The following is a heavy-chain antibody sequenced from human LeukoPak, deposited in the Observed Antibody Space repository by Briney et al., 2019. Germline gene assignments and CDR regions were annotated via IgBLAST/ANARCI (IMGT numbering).Heavy chain of an antibody. V-gene: IGHV4-59*01. CDR1: GGSISSYY. CDR2: IYYSGST. D-gene: IGHD2-21*02. Sequence: SETLSLTCTVSGGSISSYYWSWIRQPPGKGLEWIGYIYYSGSTNYNPSLKSRVTIPVDTSKNQFSLKLSSVTAADTAVYYCARVAYCGGDCYSAPDYWGQGTLVTVSS. CDR3: ARVAYCGGDCYSAPDY. J-gene: IGHJ4*02.